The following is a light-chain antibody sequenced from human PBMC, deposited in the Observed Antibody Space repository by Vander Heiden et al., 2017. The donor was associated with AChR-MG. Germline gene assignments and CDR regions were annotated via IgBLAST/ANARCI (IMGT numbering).Light chain of an antibody. J-gene: IGLJ2*01. V-gene: IGLV2-14*03. CDR2: DVS. CDR3: SSYTSSSRV. CDR1: SSGIGGYKY. Sequence: QSALTQPASVSGSLGQSITISCSGTSSGIGGYKYVSWYQQHPGKAPKLIIYDVSYRPSGVSNRFSGSKSGNTASLTISGLQAEDEADYYCSSYTSSSRVFGGGTKLTGL.